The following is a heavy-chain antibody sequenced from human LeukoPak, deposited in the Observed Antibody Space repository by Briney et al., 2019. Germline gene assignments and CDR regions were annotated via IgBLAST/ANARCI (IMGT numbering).Heavy chain of an antibody. J-gene: IGHJ4*02. D-gene: IGHD1-26*01. CDR1: GYNFTDYY. CDR2: INPKSGGT. Sequence: ASVKVSCKASGYNFTDYYIHWVRQAPGQGLEWMGWINPKSGGTNYAQKFRGRVTVTRDTSISTAYMELSGLRSDDTAVYYCARDSGLGPTWHPFDHWGQGTPVTVSS. CDR3: ARDSGLGPTWHPFDH. V-gene: IGHV1-2*02.